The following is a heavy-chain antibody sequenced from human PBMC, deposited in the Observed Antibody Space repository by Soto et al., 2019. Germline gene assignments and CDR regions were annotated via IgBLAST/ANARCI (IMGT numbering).Heavy chain of an antibody. J-gene: IGHJ4*02. CDR1: GFSVSRYA. V-gene: IGHV3-23*01. D-gene: IGHD2-21*02. Sequence: GGSLRLSCAASGFSVSRYAMMWVRQPPGKGQEWVAGMTGSGGDIRYADPVKGRFTISKDNSKNTLYLQMNSLRAEDTVIYYCAKDAVYGDGLWLAGNWGQGTLVTVS. CDR2: MTGSGGDI. CDR3: AKDAVYGDGLWLAGN.